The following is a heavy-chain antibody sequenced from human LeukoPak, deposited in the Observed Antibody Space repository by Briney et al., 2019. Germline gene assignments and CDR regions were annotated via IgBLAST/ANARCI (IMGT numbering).Heavy chain of an antibody. CDR3: ARGDVGYCSSTSCHYFDY. J-gene: IGHJ4*02. V-gene: IGHV4-59*01. CDR1: GGSISSYY. CDR2: IYYSGST. D-gene: IGHD2-2*01. Sequence: SETLSLTCTVSGGSISSYYWSWIRQPPGKGLEWIGYIYYSGSTNYNPSLKSRVTISVDTSKNQFSLKLSSATAADTAVYYCARGDVGYCSSTSCHYFDYWGQGTLVTVSS.